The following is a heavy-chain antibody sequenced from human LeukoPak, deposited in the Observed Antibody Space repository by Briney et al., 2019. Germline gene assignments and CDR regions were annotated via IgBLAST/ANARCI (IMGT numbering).Heavy chain of an antibody. V-gene: IGHV4-30-4*01. CDR1: GGSLSRGDYY. CDR3: AREGTMVRGAGSVDY. CDR2: IYYSGST. J-gene: IGHJ4*02. Sequence: SETLSLTCTVSGGSLSRGDYYWSWIRQPPGTGLEWIGYIYYSGSTYYNPSLKSRVTISVDTSKNQFSLKLSSVTAADTAVYYCAREGTMVRGAGSVDYWGQGTLVTVSS. D-gene: IGHD3-10*01.